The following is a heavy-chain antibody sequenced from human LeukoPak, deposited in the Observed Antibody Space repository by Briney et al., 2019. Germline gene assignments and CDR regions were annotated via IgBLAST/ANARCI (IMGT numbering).Heavy chain of an antibody. CDR3: AREPRVRFLEWPLDY. V-gene: IGHV1-69*05. Sequence: SVKVSCKDSGGTFSSYAISWVRQAPGQGLEWMGRIIPIFGTANYAQKFQGRVTITTNESTSTAYKELSSLRSEDTAVYYCAREPRVRFLEWPLDYWGQGTLVTVSS. D-gene: IGHD3-3*01. CDR1: GGTFSSYA. CDR2: IIPIFGTA. J-gene: IGHJ4*02.